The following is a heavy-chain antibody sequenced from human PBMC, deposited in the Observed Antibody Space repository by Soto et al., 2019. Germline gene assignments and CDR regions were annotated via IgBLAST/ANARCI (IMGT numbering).Heavy chain of an antibody. CDR1: GFTFDDYA. Sequence: DVQLVESGGGLVQPGRSLRLSCAASGFTFDDYAMHWVRQAPGKGLEWVSGISWNSGSIGYADSVKGRFTISRDNAKNSLYLQMNSLRAEDTALYYCAKEGIAAAGTRHFQHWGQGTLVTVSS. D-gene: IGHD6-13*01. J-gene: IGHJ1*01. CDR3: AKEGIAAAGTRHFQH. CDR2: ISWNSGSI. V-gene: IGHV3-9*01.